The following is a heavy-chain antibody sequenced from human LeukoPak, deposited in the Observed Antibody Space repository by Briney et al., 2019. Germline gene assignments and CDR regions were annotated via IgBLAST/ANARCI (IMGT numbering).Heavy chain of an antibody. CDR1: GFTFSSYE. J-gene: IGHJ4*02. V-gene: IGHV3-48*03. D-gene: IGHD1-20*01. Sequence: GGSLRLSCAASGFTFSSYEMNWVRQAAGKGLEGVSYISSSGTTINYVDSVKGRFTISRDNAKNSLYLQMNSLRAEDTAVYYCTREGNWNDQDYWGQGTLVTVSS. CDR3: TREGNWNDQDY. CDR2: ISSSGTTI.